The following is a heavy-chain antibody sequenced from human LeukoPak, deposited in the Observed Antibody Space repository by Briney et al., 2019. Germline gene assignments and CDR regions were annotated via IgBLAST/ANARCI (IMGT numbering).Heavy chain of an antibody. J-gene: IGHJ4*02. CDR3: AKDEELLGPFDY. Sequence: GSLRLSCAASGFTFRSYGMHWVRQAPGKGLEWVSAISGSGGSTYYADSVKGRFTISRDNSKNTLYLQMNSLRAEDTAVYYCAKDEELLGPFDYWGQGTLVTVSS. CDR1: GFTFRSYG. CDR2: ISGSGGST. D-gene: IGHD1-26*01. V-gene: IGHV3-23*01.